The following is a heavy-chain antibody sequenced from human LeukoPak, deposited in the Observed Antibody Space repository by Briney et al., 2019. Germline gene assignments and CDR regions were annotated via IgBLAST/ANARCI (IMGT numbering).Heavy chain of an antibody. Sequence: SVKVSCKASGGTFSSYAISWVRQAPGQGLEWMGGIIPIFGTANYAQKFQGRVTITADESTSTAYMELSSLRSEDTAVYYCARDRRIAVAGGNWFDPWGQGTLVTVSS. D-gene: IGHD6-19*01. CDR1: GGTFSSYA. CDR3: ARDRRIAVAGGNWFDP. J-gene: IGHJ5*02. V-gene: IGHV1-69*01. CDR2: IIPIFGTA.